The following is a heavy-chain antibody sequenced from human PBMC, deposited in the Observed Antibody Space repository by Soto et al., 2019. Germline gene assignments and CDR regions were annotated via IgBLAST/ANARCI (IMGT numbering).Heavy chain of an antibody. V-gene: IGHV1-2*04. J-gene: IGHJ6*03. D-gene: IGHD2-2*01. CDR1: GYTFTGYY. Sequence: GASVKVSCKASGYTFTGYYMHWVRQAPGQGLEWMGWINPNSGGTNYAQKFQGWVTMTRDTSISTAYMELSRLRSDDTAVYYCAREGRYCSSTSCYATYYYYMDVWGKGTTVTVSS. CDR2: INPNSGGT. CDR3: AREGRYCSSTSCYATYYYYMDV.